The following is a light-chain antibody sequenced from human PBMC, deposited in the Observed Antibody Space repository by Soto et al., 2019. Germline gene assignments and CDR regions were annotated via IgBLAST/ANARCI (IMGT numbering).Light chain of an antibody. CDR3: QQYNNWPGT. Sequence: ETVMTQSPATLSVSPGERATLSCRASQSVSNKLAWYQQKPGQAPRLLIYGASTRATGIPARFSGSGSGTEFTLTISSLQSEDFAVYYCQQYNNWPGTFGPGTKVDIK. J-gene: IGKJ3*01. CDR2: GAS. CDR1: QSVSNK. V-gene: IGKV3-15*01.